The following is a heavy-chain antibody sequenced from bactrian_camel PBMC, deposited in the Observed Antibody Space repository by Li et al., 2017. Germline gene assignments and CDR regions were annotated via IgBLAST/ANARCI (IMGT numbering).Heavy chain of an antibody. Sequence: QLVESGGGSVQAGGSLRLSCAASGYSVSTGYMAWFRQAPGKEREGVARINTRYGVTAYADSVKGRFAISQGNSKNSLYLRTNSQKPEDTAMYYCTAGGAFDAWAREVGNVWGQGTQVTVS. J-gene: IGHJ4*01. CDR1: GYSVSTGY. V-gene: IGHV3S28*01. CDR2: INTRYGVT. CDR3: TAGGAFDAWAREVGNV. D-gene: IGHD1*01.